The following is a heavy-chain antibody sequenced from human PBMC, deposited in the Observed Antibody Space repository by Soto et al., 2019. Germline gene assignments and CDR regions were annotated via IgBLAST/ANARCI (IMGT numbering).Heavy chain of an antibody. Sequence: QVQLVQSGAEVKNSGASVKVSCKASGYTFTSYGFSWVRQAPGQGLEWMGWISASNGNTNYAQKLQGRVTMTTDTSTGTAYMELRSLRSDDTATYYCARDGSWGDPFGYDSSGYYYYYGMDVWGQGTTVTVSS. CDR1: GYTFTSYG. V-gene: IGHV1-18*01. CDR2: ISASNGNT. D-gene: IGHD3-22*01. CDR3: ARDGSWGDPFGYDSSGYYYYYGMDV. J-gene: IGHJ6*02.